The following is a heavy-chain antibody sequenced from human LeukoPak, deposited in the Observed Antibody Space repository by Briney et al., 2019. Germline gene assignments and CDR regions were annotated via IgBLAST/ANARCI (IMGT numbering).Heavy chain of an antibody. Sequence: ASVKVSCKASGYTFTGYYMHWVRQAPGQGLEGMGCINPNSGGTNYAQKFQGRVTMTRDTSISTAYMELSRLRSDDTAVYYCARDLGMTTVTYNWFDPWGQGTLVTVSS. CDR2: INPNSGGT. D-gene: IGHD4-17*01. V-gene: IGHV1-2*02. CDR3: ARDLGMTTVTYNWFDP. CDR1: GYTFTGYY. J-gene: IGHJ5*02.